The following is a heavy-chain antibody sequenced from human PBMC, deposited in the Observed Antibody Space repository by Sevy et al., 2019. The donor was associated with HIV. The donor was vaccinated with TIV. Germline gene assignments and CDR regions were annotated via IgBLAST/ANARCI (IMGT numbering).Heavy chain of an antibody. CDR1: GYTLSELS. J-gene: IGHJ4*02. D-gene: IGHD3-22*01. V-gene: IGHV1-24*01. Sequence: ASVKVSCKVSGYTLSELSMHWVRQTPGKGLEWMGSFDPEDDETIYAQKFQGRVTMTEDTSTDTAYMELNNLRSEDTAVYYRATTKDYYDSSGSPFDYWGQGTLVTVSS. CDR3: ATTKDYYDSSGSPFDY. CDR2: FDPEDDET.